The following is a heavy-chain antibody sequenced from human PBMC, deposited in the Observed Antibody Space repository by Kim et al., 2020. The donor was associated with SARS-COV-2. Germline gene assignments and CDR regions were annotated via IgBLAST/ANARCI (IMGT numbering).Heavy chain of an antibody. Sequence: GGSLRLSCAASGFTFSSYGMHWVRQAPGKGLEWVAVISYDGSNKYYADSVKGRFTISRDNSKNTLYLQMNSLRAEDTAVYYCAKGHDCWSGYDYYGMDV. CDR1: GFTFSSYG. CDR2: ISYDGSNK. V-gene: IGHV3-30*18. D-gene: IGHD3-3*01. CDR3: AKGHDCWSGYDYYGMDV. J-gene: IGHJ6*01.